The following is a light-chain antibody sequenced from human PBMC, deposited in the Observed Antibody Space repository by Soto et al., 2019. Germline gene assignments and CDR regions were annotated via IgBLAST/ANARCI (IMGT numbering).Light chain of an antibody. CDR3: QQYNNWPRT. CDR2: GAS. V-gene: IGKV3-15*01. Sequence: ERVMTQAPAALSESPEERATLSCRASQMVSSNLAWYQQKPGQPPRLLIYGASTRATGIPARFSGSGSGTEFTLTISSLQSEDFAVYYCQQYNNWPRTFGQGTKVDIK. CDR1: QMVSSN. J-gene: IGKJ1*01.